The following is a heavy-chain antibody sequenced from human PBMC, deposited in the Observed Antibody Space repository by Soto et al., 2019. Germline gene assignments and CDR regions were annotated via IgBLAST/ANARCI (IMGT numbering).Heavy chain of an antibody. CDR2: ISYDGSNK. V-gene: IGHV3-30*18. J-gene: IGHJ3*02. Sequence: PGGSLIRSCAASGCPFSSYGMHWVRQAPGRGRAWVAVISYDGSNKYYADSVKGRFTISRDNSKNTLYLQMNSLRAEDTAVYYCAKWPKVLGIAAAGTTHDAFDIWGQGTMVTVSS. CDR1: GCPFSSYG. D-gene: IGHD6-13*01. CDR3: AKWPKVLGIAAAGTTHDAFDI.